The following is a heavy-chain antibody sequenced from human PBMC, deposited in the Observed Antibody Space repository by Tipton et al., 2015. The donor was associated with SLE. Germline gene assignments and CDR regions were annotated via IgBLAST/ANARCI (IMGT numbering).Heavy chain of an antibody. CDR3: ARGGFGIYYFDY. Sequence: TLSLTCSVSGGPISSHYWSWIRQSPGKGLEWIGYIYYTGSTSYNPSLKSRVTMSVDMSKNQFSLSLSSVTAADTAVYYCARGGFGIYYFDYWGPGTLVTVSS. D-gene: IGHD3-3*02. V-gene: IGHV4-59*11. CDR2: IYYTGST. CDR1: GGPISSHY. J-gene: IGHJ4*02.